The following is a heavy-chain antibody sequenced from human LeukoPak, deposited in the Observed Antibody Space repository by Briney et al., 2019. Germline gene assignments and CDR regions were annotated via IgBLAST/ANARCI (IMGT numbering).Heavy chain of an antibody. D-gene: IGHD3-22*01. V-gene: IGHV3-21*01. CDR3: ARAPHYYDSSGYYAYAFDI. J-gene: IGHJ3*02. CDR1: GFTFSSYD. Sequence: GGSLRLSCAASGFTFSSYDIHWVRQAPGKGLEWVSSISSSSSYIYYADSVKGRFTISRDNAKNSLYLQMNSLRAEDTAVYYCARAPHYYDSSGYYAYAFDIWGQGTMVTVSS. CDR2: ISSSSSYI.